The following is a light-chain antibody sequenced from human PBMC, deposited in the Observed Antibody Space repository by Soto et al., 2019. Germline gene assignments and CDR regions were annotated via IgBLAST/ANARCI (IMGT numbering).Light chain of an antibody. V-gene: IGLV2-14*03. J-gene: IGLJ2*01. Sequence: QSALTQPASVSGSPGQSITISCTGTSSDVGGFNYVSWYQQHPGKAPKLMIYDVSNRPSGVPNRFSGSKSGNTASLTVSGLQAEDEADYYCSSYTGSSTREVFGGGTKLTVL. CDR3: SSYTGSSTREV. CDR2: DVS. CDR1: SSDVGGFNY.